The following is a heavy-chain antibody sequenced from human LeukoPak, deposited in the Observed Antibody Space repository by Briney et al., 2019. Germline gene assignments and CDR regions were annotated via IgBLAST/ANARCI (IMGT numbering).Heavy chain of an antibody. CDR1: GGSIRSYY. CDR2: ISGSGGST. D-gene: IGHD2-2*01. V-gene: IGHV3-23*01. CDR3: AKDNFRSSTSD. J-gene: IGHJ4*02. Sequence: ETLSLTCTVSGGSIRSYYWSWVRQAPGKGLEWVSAISGSGGSTYYADSVKGRFTISRDNSKNTLYLQMNSLRAEDTAVYYCAKDNFRSSTSDWGQGTLVTVSS.